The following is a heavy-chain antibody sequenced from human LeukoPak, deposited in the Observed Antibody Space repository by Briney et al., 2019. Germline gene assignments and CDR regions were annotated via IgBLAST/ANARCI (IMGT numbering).Heavy chain of an antibody. V-gene: IGHV3-30*04. CDR2: ISYDGSNK. Sequence: GGSLRLSCAASGFTFSSYAMHWVRQAPGKGPEWVAVISYDGSNKYYADSVKGRFTISRDNSKNTLYLQMNSLRAEDTAVYYCARGKRPEYYFDYWGQGTLVTVSS. CDR3: ARGKRPEYYFDY. CDR1: GFTFSSYA. J-gene: IGHJ4*02.